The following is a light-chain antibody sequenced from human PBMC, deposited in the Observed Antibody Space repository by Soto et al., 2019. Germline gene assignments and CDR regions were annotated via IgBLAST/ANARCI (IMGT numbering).Light chain of an antibody. J-gene: IGLJ3*02. CDR1: SSDVGGYNY. Sequence: QSVLTQPASVSGSPGQSITISCTGTSSDVGGYNYVSWYQQHPGKAPKLMIYDVSNRPSGVSNRFSGSKSGNTASLSISGRQAEDEAYYYGSAYTSSSTPRVFGGGTKLTVL. CDR3: SAYTSSSTPRV. CDR2: DVS. V-gene: IGLV2-14*01.